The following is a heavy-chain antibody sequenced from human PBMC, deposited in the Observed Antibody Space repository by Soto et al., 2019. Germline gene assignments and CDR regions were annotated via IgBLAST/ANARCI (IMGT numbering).Heavy chain of an antibody. D-gene: IGHD6-19*01. Sequence: QVQLVESGGGVVQPGRSLRLSFAASGFTFSSYAMHWVRQAPGKGLEWVAVISYDGSNKYYADSVKGRFTISRDNSKNXLYLQMNSLRAEDTAVYYCARAPVAENYYYYGMDVWGQGTTVTVSS. V-gene: IGHV3-30-3*01. J-gene: IGHJ6*02. CDR1: GFTFSSYA. CDR2: ISYDGSNK. CDR3: ARAPVAENYYYYGMDV.